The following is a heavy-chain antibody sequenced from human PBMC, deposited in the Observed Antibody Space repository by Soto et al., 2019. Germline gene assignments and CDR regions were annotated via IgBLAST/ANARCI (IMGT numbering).Heavy chain of an antibody. V-gene: IGHV1-69*01. CDR1: RVAFSKFI. CDR3: AKVRYSSPLGYYYGMDV. CDR2: IIPIFGTA. D-gene: IGHD6-19*01. J-gene: IGHJ6*02. Sequence: QAQLEQSGGELKKPGSSVKVSCKASRVAFSKFIVTWVRQAPGLGLEWVGGIIPIFGTANYAQKFQGRVPITADESTSTSYMEVNNLRSEDTAVYYCAKVRYSSPLGYYYGMDVWGQGTTVTVAS.